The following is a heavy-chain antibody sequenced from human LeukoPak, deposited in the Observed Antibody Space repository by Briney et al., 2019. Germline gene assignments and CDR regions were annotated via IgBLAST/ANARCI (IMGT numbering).Heavy chain of an antibody. J-gene: IGHJ3*02. D-gene: IGHD6-19*01. CDR1: GFTFNNAW. Sequence: GGSLRLSCAGSGFTFNNAWMTWVRQAQGKGLECVSSISSSSSYIYYADSVKGRFTISRDNAKNSLYLQMNSLRAEDTAVYYCARFSDSGWYFDAFDIWGQGTMVTVSS. CDR3: ARFSDSGWYFDAFDI. CDR2: ISSSSSYI. V-gene: IGHV3-21*01.